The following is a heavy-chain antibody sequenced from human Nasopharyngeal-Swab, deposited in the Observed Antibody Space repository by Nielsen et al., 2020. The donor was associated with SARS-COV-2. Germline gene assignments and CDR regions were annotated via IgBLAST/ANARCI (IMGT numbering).Heavy chain of an antibody. Sequence: VRQAPGKGLEWVSVIYSGGSTYYADSVKGRFTISRDNSKNTLYLQMNSLRAEDTAVYYCAIITMVQGAWDYWGQGTLVTVSS. J-gene: IGHJ4*02. CDR3: AIITMVQGAWDY. D-gene: IGHD3-10*01. CDR2: IYSGGST. V-gene: IGHV3-53*01.